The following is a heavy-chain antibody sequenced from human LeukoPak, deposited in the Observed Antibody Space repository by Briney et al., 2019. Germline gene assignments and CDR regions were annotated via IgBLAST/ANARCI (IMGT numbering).Heavy chain of an antibody. CDR3: ARWVGYSSDYHFDY. CDR2: IWPDDSDA. J-gene: IGHJ4*02. V-gene: IGHV5-51*01. CDR1: GYSFTTYW. D-gene: IGHD6-25*01. Sequence: AESLKISCQASGYSFTTYWIAWVRQMPGKGLEWVGIIWPDDSDARYSPSFQGQVTISADTSISTAYLQWSSLKAPDTAMYYCARWVGYSSDYHFDYWGQGTPVTVSS.